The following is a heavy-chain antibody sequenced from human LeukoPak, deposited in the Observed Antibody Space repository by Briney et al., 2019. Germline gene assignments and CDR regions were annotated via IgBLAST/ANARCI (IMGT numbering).Heavy chain of an antibody. Sequence: SETLSLTCAVYGGSFSGYYWSWIRQPPGKGLEWIGEINHSGSTNYNPSLKSRVTISVDTSKNQFSLKLSSVTAADTAVYYCASHCSGGSCYEGWFDPWGQGTLVTVSS. V-gene: IGHV4-34*01. CDR3: ASHCSGGSCYEGWFDP. J-gene: IGHJ5*02. CDR1: GGSFSGYY. CDR2: INHSGST. D-gene: IGHD2-15*01.